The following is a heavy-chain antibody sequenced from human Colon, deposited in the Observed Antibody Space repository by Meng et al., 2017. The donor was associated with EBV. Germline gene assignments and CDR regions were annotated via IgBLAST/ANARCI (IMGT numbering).Heavy chain of an antibody. J-gene: IGHJ4*02. CDR1: GGSISSGDYY. V-gene: IGHV4-30-4*01. CDR3: ARVGQWLPIDY. D-gene: IGHD6-19*01. Sequence: QVRLQESGPGLVQPSQTLSLTCTVSGGSISSGDYYWSWIRQPPGKGLEWIGEIYHSGRTNYNPSVKSRVSMSVDKSQNHFSLRLSSVTAADTAVYYCARVGQWLPIDYWGQGTLVTVSA. CDR2: IYHSGRT.